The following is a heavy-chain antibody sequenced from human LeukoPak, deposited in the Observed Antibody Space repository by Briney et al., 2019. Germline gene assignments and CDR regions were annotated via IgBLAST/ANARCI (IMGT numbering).Heavy chain of an antibody. J-gene: IGHJ6*03. V-gene: IGHV4-59*08. CDR2: IYYSGYT. Sequence: SETLSLTCTVSGGSISSYYWSWIRQPPGKGLEWIGCIYYSGYTNYKSSLKSRVTISVDTSKNQFSLKLSSLTAADTAVYYCATRSITMIVVVYPPYYMGVWGKGTTVTVSS. D-gene: IGHD3-22*01. CDR3: ATRSITMIVVVYPPYYMGV. CDR1: GGSISSYY.